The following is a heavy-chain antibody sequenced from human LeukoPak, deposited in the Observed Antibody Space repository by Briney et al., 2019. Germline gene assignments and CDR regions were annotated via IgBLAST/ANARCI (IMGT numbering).Heavy chain of an antibody. D-gene: IGHD4-17*01. J-gene: IGHJ3*02. CDR1: GFSFSNYV. CDR3: AKGRGDYVEDAFDI. CDR2: ISGGGGST. Sequence: GGSLRLSCAASGFSFSNYVMNWVRQAPGKGLEWVSVISGGGGSTYYADSVKGRFTISRDNSKNTLYLQMNSLRAEDTAVYYCAKGRGDYVEDAFDIWGQGTMVTVSS. V-gene: IGHV3-23*01.